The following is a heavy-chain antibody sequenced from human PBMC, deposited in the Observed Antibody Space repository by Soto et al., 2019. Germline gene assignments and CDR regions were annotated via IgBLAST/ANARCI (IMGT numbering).Heavy chain of an antibody. V-gene: IGHV3-30*03. D-gene: IGHD3-3*01. CDR2: ISYDGSNK. CDR3: EVRFDFWIPRPPRELDY. Sequence: LSCAASGFTFSSYGMHWVRQAPGKGLEWVAVISYDGSNKYYADSVKGRFTISRDNSKNTLYLQMNSLRAEDTAVYYCEVRFDFWIPRPPRELDYWGQGTLVTVSS. CDR1: GFTFSSYG. J-gene: IGHJ4*02.